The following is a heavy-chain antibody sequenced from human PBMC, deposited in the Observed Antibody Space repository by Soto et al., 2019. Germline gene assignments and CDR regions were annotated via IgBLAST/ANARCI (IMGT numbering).Heavy chain of an antibody. V-gene: IGHV3-30-3*01. D-gene: IGHD6-13*01. CDR1: GFTFSSYA. J-gene: IGHJ6*02. Sequence: GGSLRLSCAASGFTFSSYAMHWVRQAPGKGLEWVAVISYDGSNKYYADSVKGRFTISRDNSKNTLYLQMNSLRAEDTAVYYCATSPQGSSSWDSGMDVWGQGTTVTVSS. CDR2: ISYDGSNK. CDR3: ATSPQGSSSWDSGMDV.